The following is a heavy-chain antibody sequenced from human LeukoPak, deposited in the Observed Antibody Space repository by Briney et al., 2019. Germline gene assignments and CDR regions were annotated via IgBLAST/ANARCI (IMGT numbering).Heavy chain of an antibody. D-gene: IGHD2/OR15-2a*01. CDR2: INSDWTTT. V-gene: IGHV3-74*01. CDR1: GITFSGYW. J-gene: IGHJ1*01. Sequence: GGSLRLSGPVSGITFSGYWVHWIRQAPGKGLVWVSRINSDWTTTTYADFVKGRFTVSRDDAKNTVYLQMNSLRVEDTAVYYCLVIILGGSPQHWGQGTLVTVSS. CDR3: LVIILGGSPQH.